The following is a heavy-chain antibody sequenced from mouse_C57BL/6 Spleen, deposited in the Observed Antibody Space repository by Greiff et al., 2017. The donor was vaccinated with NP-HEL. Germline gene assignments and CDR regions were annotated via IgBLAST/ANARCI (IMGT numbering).Heavy chain of an antibody. V-gene: IGHV1-64*01. CDR1: GYTFTSYW. J-gene: IGHJ2*01. Sequence: QVHVKQPGAELVKPGASVKLSCKASGYTFTSYWMHWVKQRPGQGLEWIGMIHPNSGSTNYNEKFKSKATLTVDKSSSTAYMQLSSLTSEDSAVYDCAREVDPGFDYWGQGTTLTVSS. D-gene: IGHD1-1*02. CDR3: AREVDPGFDY. CDR2: IHPNSGST.